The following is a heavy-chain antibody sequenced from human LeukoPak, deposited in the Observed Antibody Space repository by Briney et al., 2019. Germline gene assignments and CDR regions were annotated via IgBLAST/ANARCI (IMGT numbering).Heavy chain of an antibody. CDR2: IYHSGST. J-gene: IGHJ4*02. CDR1: GYSISSGYY. V-gene: IGHV4-38-2*01. CDR3: ATNYYGSGSYSLYYFDY. Sequence: SETLSLTCAVSGYSISSGYYWGWIRQPPGKGLEWIGSIYHSGSTYYNPSLKSRVTISVDTSKNQFSLKLSSVTAADTAVYYCATNYYGSGSYSLYYFDYWGQGTLVTVSS. D-gene: IGHD3-10*01.